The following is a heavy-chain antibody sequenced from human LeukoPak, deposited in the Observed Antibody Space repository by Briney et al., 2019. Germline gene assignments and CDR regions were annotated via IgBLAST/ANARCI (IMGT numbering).Heavy chain of an antibody. D-gene: IGHD3/OR15-3a*01. Sequence: GGSLRLSCEASGFTFSSYSMNWVRQAPGKGLEWVSSITGGSGSIYYADSVKGRFSISRDNAKNSLYLQIDSLRADDTAVYFCARESESDFWTGSYLDYWGQGILVTVSS. CDR2: ITGGSGSI. V-gene: IGHV3-21*01. CDR1: GFTFSSYS. CDR3: ARESESDFWTGSYLDY. J-gene: IGHJ4*02.